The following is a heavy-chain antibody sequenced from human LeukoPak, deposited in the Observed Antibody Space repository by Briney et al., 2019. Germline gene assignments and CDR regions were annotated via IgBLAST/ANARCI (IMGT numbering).Heavy chain of an antibody. CDR2: INPTGGDP. D-gene: IGHD6-19*01. J-gene: IGHJ4*02. V-gene: IGHV1-46*01. CDR3: ARVRRIGSSGWPTFDF. CDR1: GYIFISYY. Sequence: ASVKVSCKASGYIFISYYIHWVRQAPGQGLEWMGMINPTGGDPSYSQRFQDRITMTRDTSTSTVYMELSSLRSEDTAMYYCARVRRIGSSGWPTFDFWGQGTLVTVSS.